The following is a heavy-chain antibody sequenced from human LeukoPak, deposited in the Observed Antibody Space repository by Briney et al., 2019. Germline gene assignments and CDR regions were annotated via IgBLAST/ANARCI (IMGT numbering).Heavy chain of an antibody. Sequence: SETLSLTCAVYGGSFSGYYRSWIRQPPGKGLEWIEEINHSGSTNYNPSLKSRVTISVDTSKNQFSLKLSSVTAADTAVYYCARWSSLPYYYYYMDVWGKGTTVTVSS. CDR3: ARWSSLPYYYYYMDV. CDR2: INHSGST. D-gene: IGHD3-10*01. V-gene: IGHV4-34*01. CDR1: GGSFSGYY. J-gene: IGHJ6*03.